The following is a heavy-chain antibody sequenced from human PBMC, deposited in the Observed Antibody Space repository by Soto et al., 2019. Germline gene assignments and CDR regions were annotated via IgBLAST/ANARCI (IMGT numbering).Heavy chain of an antibody. CDR3: ARSDRNYDFWSGLYYYYYYGMDV. CDR2: INAGNGNT. J-gene: IGHJ6*02. CDR1: GYTFTSYA. Sequence: GASVKVSCKASGYTFTSYAMHWVRQAPGQRLEWMAWINAGNGNTKYSQKFQGRVTMTRNTSASTAYMELSSLRSEDTAVYYCARSDRNYDFWSGLYYYYYYGMDVWGQGTTVTV. V-gene: IGHV1-3*01. D-gene: IGHD3-3*01.